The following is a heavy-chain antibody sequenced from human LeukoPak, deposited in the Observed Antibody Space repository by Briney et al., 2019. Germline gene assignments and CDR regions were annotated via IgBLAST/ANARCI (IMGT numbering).Heavy chain of an antibody. Sequence: GGSLRLSCAASGFTFSDYYMSWIRQAPGKGLEWVSYISSSGSTIYYADSVKGRFTISRDSAKNSLYLQMNSLRAEDTAVYYCARAHYRYSGYDYFDYWGQGTLVTVSS. CDR2: ISSSGSTI. CDR1: GFTFSDYY. CDR3: ARAHYRYSGYDYFDY. J-gene: IGHJ4*02. V-gene: IGHV3-11*01. D-gene: IGHD5-12*01.